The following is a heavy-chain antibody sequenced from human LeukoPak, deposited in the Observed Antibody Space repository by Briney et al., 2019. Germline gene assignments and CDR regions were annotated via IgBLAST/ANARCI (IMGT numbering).Heavy chain of an antibody. CDR3: ARGDSSGYWPLFDY. J-gene: IGHJ4*02. Sequence: GGSLRLSCVGSGFTFNNYWMTWVRQAPGQGLEWVANVNRDESRKNHADSVKGRFTISRDNAKNSLYLQMNSLRAEDTAVYYCARGDSSGYWPLFDYWGQGTLVTVSS. D-gene: IGHD3-22*01. CDR1: GFTFNNYW. CDR2: VNRDESRK. V-gene: IGHV3-7*03.